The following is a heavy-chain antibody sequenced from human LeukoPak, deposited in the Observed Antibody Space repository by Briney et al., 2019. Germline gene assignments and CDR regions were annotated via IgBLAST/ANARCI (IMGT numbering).Heavy chain of an antibody. Sequence: GASVKVSCKASGYTFTGYYMHWVRQAPGQGLEWMGWINPNSGGTNYAQKFQGRVTMTRDTSISTAYMELSRLRSDDTAVYYCARVGEVIPALSYYYMAVWGKGTTVTVSS. V-gene: IGHV1-2*02. J-gene: IGHJ6*03. CDR2: INPNSGGT. D-gene: IGHD3-16*01. CDR3: ARVGEVIPALSYYYMAV. CDR1: GYTFTGYY.